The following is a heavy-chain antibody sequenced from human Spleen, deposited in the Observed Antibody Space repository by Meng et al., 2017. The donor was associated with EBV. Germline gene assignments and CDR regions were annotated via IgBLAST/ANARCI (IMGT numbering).Heavy chain of an antibody. CDR1: GGTFSSYA. CDR3: ASESGRGYTPDY. D-gene: IGHD3-10*01. V-gene: IGHV1-69*06. Sequence: QVQLVQSGAEVRKPGSPVKVSCKASGGTFSSYAISWVRQAPGQGLEWIGGLIPMLGAPNYAQKFQDRVTISADKSTSTHYMQLSSLRSDDTAVYYCASESGRGYTPDYWGRGTLVTVSS. J-gene: IGHJ4*02. CDR2: LIPMLGAP.